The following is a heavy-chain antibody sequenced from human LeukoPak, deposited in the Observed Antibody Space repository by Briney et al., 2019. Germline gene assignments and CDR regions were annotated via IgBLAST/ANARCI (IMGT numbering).Heavy chain of an antibody. D-gene: IGHD6-19*01. CDR3: ARDGTLRGQWLV. V-gene: IGHV4-59*01. CDR2: IYYSGST. CDR1: GGSISSYY. J-gene: IGHJ4*02. Sequence: SETLSLTCTVSGGSISSYYWSWIRQPPGKGLEWIGHIYYSGSTTYNPSLKSRVTISVDTSKNQFSLKLTSVTAADTAVYYCARDGTLRGQWLVWGQGTLVTVSS.